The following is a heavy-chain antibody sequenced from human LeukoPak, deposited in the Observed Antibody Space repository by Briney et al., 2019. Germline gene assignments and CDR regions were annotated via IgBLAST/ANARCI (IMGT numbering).Heavy chain of an antibody. CDR2: IYYSGST. CDR1: GGSISSYY. V-gene: IGHV4-59*08. J-gene: IGHJ4*02. CDR3: ARVGGYSSGRRLDY. D-gene: IGHD6-19*01. Sequence: PSETLSLTCTVSGGSISSYYWSWIRQPPGKGLEWIGYIYYSGSTNYNPSLKSRVTISVDRSKNQFSLKLSSVTAADTAVYYCARVGGYSSGRRLDYWGQGTLVTVSS.